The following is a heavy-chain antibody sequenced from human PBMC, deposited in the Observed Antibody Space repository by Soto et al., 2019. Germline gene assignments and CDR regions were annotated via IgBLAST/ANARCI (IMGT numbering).Heavy chain of an antibody. CDR1: GYTFTSYD. CDR2: MNPNSGNT. V-gene: IGHV1-8*01. D-gene: IGHD3-3*01. CDR3: ARDWEAYYDFWSGYSVGKYYYMDV. J-gene: IGHJ6*03. Sequence: GASVKVSCKASGYTFTSYDINWVRQATGQGLEWMGWMNPNSGNTGYAQKFQGRVTMTRNTSMSTAYMELSSLRSEDTAVYYCARDWEAYYDFWSGYSVGKYYYMDVWGKGTTVTVSS.